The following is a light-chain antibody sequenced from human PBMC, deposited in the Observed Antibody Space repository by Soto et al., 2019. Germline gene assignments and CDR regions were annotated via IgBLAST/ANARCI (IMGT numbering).Light chain of an antibody. Sequence: QAVVTQPPSVSGAPGQRVTISCTGSSSNIGAGYDVHWYQQLPGTAPKLLIYGNSNRPSGVPDRISGSKSGTSASLAISGLRSEDEAEYYCAVWDDSLRGVLFGGGTKLTVL. CDR1: SSNIGAGYD. CDR3: AVWDDSLRGVL. CDR2: GNS. V-gene: IGLV1-40*01. J-gene: IGLJ2*01.